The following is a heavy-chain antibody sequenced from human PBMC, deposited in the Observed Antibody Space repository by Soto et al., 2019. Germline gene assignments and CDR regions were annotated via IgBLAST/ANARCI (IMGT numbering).Heavy chain of an antibody. CDR1: GGSISSDDYY. D-gene: IGHD5-18*01. CDR3: ARSAMENYWYFDL. Sequence: QVQLQESGPGLVKPSQTLSLTCTVSGGSISSDDYYWTWIRQPPGKGLEWLGYIYYSGSTYYNPSLKSRLIISVDTSKNQFSLKLSSVTAADTAVYYCARSAMENYWYFDLWGRGTLVTVSS. CDR2: IYYSGST. J-gene: IGHJ2*01. V-gene: IGHV4-30-4*01.